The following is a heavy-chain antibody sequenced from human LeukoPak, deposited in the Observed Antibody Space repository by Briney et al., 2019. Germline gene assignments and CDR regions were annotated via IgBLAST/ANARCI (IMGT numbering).Heavy chain of an antibody. J-gene: IGHJ4*02. CDR2: IYTSGST. V-gene: IGHV4-4*09. CDR1: GGSISSYY. CDR3: ARTRLRAADDYYFDY. Sequence: SETLSLTCTVSGGSISSYYWSWIRQPPGKGLEWIGYIYTSGSTNYNPSLKSRVTISVETSKNQFSLKLSSVTAADTAVYYCARTRLRAADDYYFDYWGQGTLVTVSS. D-gene: IGHD6-13*01.